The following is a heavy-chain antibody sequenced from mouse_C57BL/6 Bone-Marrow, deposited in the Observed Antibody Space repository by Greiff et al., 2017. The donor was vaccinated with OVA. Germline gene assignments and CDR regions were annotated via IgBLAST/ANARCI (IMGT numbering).Heavy chain of an antibody. J-gene: IGHJ2*01. CDR3: ARWGNY. V-gene: IGHV1-59*01. CDR2: IDPSDSYT. Sequence: QVQLQQPGAELVRPGTSVKLSCKASGYTFTSYWMHWVKQRPGQGLERIGVIDPSDSYTNYNQKFKGKATLTVDTSSSTAYMQLSSLTSEDSAVYYCARWGNYWGQGTTLTVSS. CDR1: GYTFTSYW.